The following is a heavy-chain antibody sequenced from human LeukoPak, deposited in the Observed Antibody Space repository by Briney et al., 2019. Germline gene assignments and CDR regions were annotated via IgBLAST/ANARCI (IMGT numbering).Heavy chain of an antibody. V-gene: IGHV4-59*08. CDR1: GGSLSSYY. D-gene: IGHD6-13*01. Sequence: SETLSLTCTVSGGSLSSYYWSWIRQPPGKGLEWIGYIYYSGSTNYNPSLKSRVTISVDTSKNQFSLKLSSVTAADTAVYYCARPIIAAAGHDAFDIWGQGTMVTVSS. CDR3: ARPIIAAAGHDAFDI. J-gene: IGHJ3*02. CDR2: IYYSGST.